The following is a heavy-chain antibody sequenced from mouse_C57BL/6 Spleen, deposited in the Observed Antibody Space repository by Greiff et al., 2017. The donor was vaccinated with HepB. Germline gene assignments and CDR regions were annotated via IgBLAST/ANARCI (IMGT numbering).Heavy chain of an antibody. V-gene: IGHV1-62-2*01. J-gene: IGHJ4*01. D-gene: IGHD2-5*01. CDR2: FYPGSGSI. CDR1: GYTFTEYT. CDR3: ARHEERDYSNSYAMDY. Sequence: QVQLKESGAELVKPGASVKLSCKASGYTFTEYTIHWVKQRSGQGLEWIGWFYPGSGSIKYNEKFKDKATLTADKSSSTVYMELSRLTSEDSAVYFCARHEERDYSNSYAMDYWGQGTSVTVSS.